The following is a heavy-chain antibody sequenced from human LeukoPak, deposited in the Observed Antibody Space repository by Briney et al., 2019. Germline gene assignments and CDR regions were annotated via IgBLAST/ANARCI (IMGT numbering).Heavy chain of an antibody. Sequence: SETLSLTCTVSGGSISSYYWSWIRQPAGKGLEWIGRIYTSGSTNYNPSLKSRVTISVDTSKNQFSLKLSSVTAADTAVYYCARHRAGGGYNWFDYWGQGTLVTVSS. V-gene: IGHV4-4*07. D-gene: IGHD5-24*01. CDR2: IYTSGST. CDR3: ARHRAGGGYNWFDY. CDR1: GGSISSYY. J-gene: IGHJ5*01.